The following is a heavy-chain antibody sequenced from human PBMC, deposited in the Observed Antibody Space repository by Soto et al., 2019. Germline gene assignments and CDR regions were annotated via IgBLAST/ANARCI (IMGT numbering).Heavy chain of an antibody. D-gene: IGHD6-13*01. CDR2: TYSGGST. V-gene: IGHV3-53*01. J-gene: IGHJ6*02. CDR3: ARGAPTASAAAAVPYYDDGMHV. CDR1: GFTGSVNY. Sequence: GRALRLSRAASGFTGSVNYMSWVRQAPGKGLEWFSVTYSGGSTYYADSVKGRFTISRDNSKNTLYLQMNSLRDEDTAVYYCARGAPTASAAAAVPYYDDGMHVWGQGTTVPVSS.